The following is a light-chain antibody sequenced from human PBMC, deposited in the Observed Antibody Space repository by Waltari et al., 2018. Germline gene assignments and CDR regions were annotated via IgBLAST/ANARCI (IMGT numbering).Light chain of an antibody. V-gene: IGKV1-12*01. CDR1: QSISSW. CDR2: TAS. CDR3: LQTNSFPWT. Sequence: DIQMTQSPSSASASVGDRVTITCRASQSISSWLVWYQQKPGKAPKVLIYTASTLQSGVPSRFSGSGSGTDFTLTISSLQPEDFATYYCLQTNSFPWTFGQGTKVEI. J-gene: IGKJ1*01.